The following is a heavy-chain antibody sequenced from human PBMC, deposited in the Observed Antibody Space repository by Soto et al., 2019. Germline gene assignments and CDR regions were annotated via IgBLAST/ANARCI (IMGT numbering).Heavy chain of an antibody. V-gene: IGHV3-48*02. D-gene: IGHD6-25*01. CDR2: IRSSNSII. J-gene: IGHJ4*02. CDR1: GFTFSNYS. Sequence: EVQLVESGGGLVQPGGSPRLSCAASGFTFSNYSMNWVRQAPGKGLEWVSYIRSSNSIIYYADSVKGRFSISRDNAKNSLYLQMNSLRDEDTAVYDCARSRGGPFDYWGQGTLVTVSS. CDR3: ARSRGGPFDY.